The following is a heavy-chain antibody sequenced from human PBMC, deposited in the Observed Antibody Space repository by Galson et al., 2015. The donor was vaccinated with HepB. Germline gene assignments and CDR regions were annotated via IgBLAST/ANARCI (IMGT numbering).Heavy chain of an antibody. CDR3: ARDQGSGSPYYFDY. CDR2: ISSSSTYI. Sequence: SLRLSCAASGFTFSSYSMNWVRQAPGKGLEWVSSISSSSTYIYYADSVKGRFTISRDNAKNSLYLQMNSLRAEDTAMYYCARDQGSGSPYYFDYWGQGTLVTVSS. J-gene: IGHJ4*02. V-gene: IGHV3-21*01. D-gene: IGHD3-10*01. CDR1: GFTFSSYS.